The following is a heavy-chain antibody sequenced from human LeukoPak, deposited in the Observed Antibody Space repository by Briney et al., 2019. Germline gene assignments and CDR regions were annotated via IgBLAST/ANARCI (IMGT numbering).Heavy chain of an antibody. D-gene: IGHD6-13*01. CDR3: TRETAAAGPFDY. CDR2: INPNSGGT. CDR1: GYTFTGSY. Sequence: ASVKVSCKASGYTFTGSYMHWVRQAPGQGLEWVGWINPNSGGTNCAQKFQGRVTMTRDTSINTAYMELSRLRSDDTAVYYCTRETAAAGPFDYWGQGTLVTVSS. J-gene: IGHJ4*02. V-gene: IGHV1-2*02.